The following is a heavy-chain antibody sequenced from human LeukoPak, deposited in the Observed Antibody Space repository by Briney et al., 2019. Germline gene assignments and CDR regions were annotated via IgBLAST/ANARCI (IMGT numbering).Heavy chain of an antibody. V-gene: IGHV1-18*01. CDR1: GSTFTSYG. J-gene: IGHJ5*02. Sequence: GASVKVSYKSSGSTFTSYGISWVRMAPRQGHEWMGWVSAYNGNTNNAQQPQGRGTMTTNTSSSTAYSVLRSPRSDDTAVVYCSRDRDIVVVPAANNWFDPWGQGTLVSVSS. CDR3: SRDRDIVVVPAANNWFDP. D-gene: IGHD2-2*01. CDR2: VSAYNGNT.